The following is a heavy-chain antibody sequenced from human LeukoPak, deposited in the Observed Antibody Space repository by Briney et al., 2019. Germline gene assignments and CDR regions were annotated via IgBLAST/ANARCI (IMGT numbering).Heavy chain of an antibody. CDR2: ISGSGGST. D-gene: IGHD3-3*01. Sequence: GGSLRLSCAASGFTFSSYSMNWVRQAPGKGLEWVSAISGSGGSTYYADSVKGRFTISGDNSKNTLYLQMNSLRAEDTAVYYCAKSDSALRFFDAFDIWGQGTMVTVSS. V-gene: IGHV3-23*01. CDR3: AKSDSALRFFDAFDI. CDR1: GFTFSSYS. J-gene: IGHJ3*02.